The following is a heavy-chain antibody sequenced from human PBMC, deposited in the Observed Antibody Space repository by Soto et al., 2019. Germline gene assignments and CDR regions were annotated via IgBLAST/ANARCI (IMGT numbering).Heavy chain of an antibody. J-gene: IGHJ5*02. CDR1: GYTFTGYY. V-gene: IGHV1-2*02. CDR2: IKSFNGDT. CDR3: ARVVSPYYDVLTGNWFDP. Sequence: QVQLVQSGAEVKEPGASGKVSCKASGYTFTGYYMHWARQAPGQGLEWMGWIKSFNGDTNYAQKFQGRVTLTRDTSISTAYMELSRLKSDDPAVYYCARVVSPYYDVLTGNWFDPWGQGTLVTVSS. D-gene: IGHD3-9*01.